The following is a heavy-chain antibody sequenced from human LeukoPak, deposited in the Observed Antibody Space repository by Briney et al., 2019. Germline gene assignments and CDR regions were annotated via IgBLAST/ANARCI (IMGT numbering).Heavy chain of an antibody. D-gene: IGHD3-10*01. Sequence: GGSLRLSCAASGFTFSSYSMSWVRQAPGKGLEWVSSISTSSSYIYYADSVKGRFTISRDNAKNSLCLQMNSLRAEDTAVYYCVRDRGITMVTQLDYWGQGTLVTVSS. V-gene: IGHV3-21*01. CDR1: GFTFSSYS. CDR3: VRDRGITMVTQLDY. CDR2: ISTSSSYI. J-gene: IGHJ4*02.